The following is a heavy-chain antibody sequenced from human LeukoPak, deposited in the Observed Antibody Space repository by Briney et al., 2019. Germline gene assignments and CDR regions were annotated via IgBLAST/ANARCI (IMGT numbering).Heavy chain of an antibody. Sequence: SETLSLTCTVSGGSISSDYWSWIRQPPGKGLEWIGYISYNGRTNYNSALESRVTISVDTSKNQFSLKLSSVTAADTAVYYCARASTEGAFDIWGQGTMVTVSS. CDR1: GGSISSDY. V-gene: IGHV4-59*01. J-gene: IGHJ3*02. D-gene: IGHD4-17*01. CDR2: ISYNGRT. CDR3: ARASTEGAFDI.